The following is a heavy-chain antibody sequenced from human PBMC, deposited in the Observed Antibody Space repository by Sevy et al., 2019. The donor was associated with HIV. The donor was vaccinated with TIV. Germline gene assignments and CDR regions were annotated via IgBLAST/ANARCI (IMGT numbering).Heavy chain of an antibody. CDR2: YSGRT. D-gene: IGHD5-18*01. J-gene: IGHJ4*02. CDR1: GGSISSYY. V-gene: IGHV4-59*01. Sequence: SETLSLTCSVSGGSISSYYWSWIRQPPGKGLEWIDYSGRTSYNSSLKSRVTISVDRSKNQVSLKLRSVTAAETAIYYCARVRYTYGFPIFFDYWGQGILVTVSS. CDR3: ARVRYTYGFPIFFDY.